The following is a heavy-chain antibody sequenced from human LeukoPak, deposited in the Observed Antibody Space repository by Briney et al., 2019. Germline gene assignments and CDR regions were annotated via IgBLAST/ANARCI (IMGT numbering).Heavy chain of an antibody. CDR3: ASLSWFGEKAFDI. CDR2: GYYSGST. V-gene: IGHV4-39*07. J-gene: IGHJ3*02. D-gene: IGHD3-10*01. Sequence: SETLSLTCAVSGGSISSSSYYWGWIRQPPGKGLEWIGSGYYSGSTYYNPSLKSRVTISVDTSKNQFSLKLSSVTAADTAVYYCASLSWFGEKAFDIWGQGTMVTVSS. CDR1: GGSISSSSYY.